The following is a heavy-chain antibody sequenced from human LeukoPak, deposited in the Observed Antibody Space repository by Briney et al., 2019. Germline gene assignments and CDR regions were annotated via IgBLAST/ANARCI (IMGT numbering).Heavy chain of an antibody. CDR2: ISAYNGNT. J-gene: IGHJ3*02. Sequence: GASVKVSCKASGYTFTSYGISWVRQAPGQGLEWMGWISAYNGNTNYAQKLQGRVTMTTDTSTSTVYMELRNLRSDDTAKYYYARDYYESSGPTFDTFDIWGQGTMVIVSS. CDR1: GYTFTSYG. CDR3: ARDYYESSGPTFDTFDI. V-gene: IGHV1-18*01. D-gene: IGHD3-22*01.